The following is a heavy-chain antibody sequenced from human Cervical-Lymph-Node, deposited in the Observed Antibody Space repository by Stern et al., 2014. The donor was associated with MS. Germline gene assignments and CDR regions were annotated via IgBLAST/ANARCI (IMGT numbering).Heavy chain of an antibody. J-gene: IGHJ5*01. CDR1: GGSLTGYY. Sequence: QVQLQESGPGLVKPSETLSLTCSVSGGSLTGYYCSWIRQSPGKGLEWIGYIYHSGTTQSHPSLKRRLTMSVDTSNNQCSLKLNSVTTEDTAVYYCARNRYPTTWFDSWGQGTLVIVSS. CDR3: ARNRYPTTWFDS. V-gene: IGHV4-4*09. D-gene: IGHD1-1*01. CDR2: IYHSGTT.